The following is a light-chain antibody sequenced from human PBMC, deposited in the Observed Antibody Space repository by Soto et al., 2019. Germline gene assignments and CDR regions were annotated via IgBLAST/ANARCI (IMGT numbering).Light chain of an antibody. J-gene: IGKJ5*01. CDR2: GAS. CDR1: QSVSSAF. Sequence: EIVLSQSPGTLSFSPGERATLSCRASQSVSSAFLAWYQQKTGQAPRLLIYGASSRATGIPGRFSGSGSGADFTLTINRLEPEDFAVYYCQQYNNWPPITFGQGTRLEIK. V-gene: IGKV3-20*01. CDR3: QQYNNWPPIT.